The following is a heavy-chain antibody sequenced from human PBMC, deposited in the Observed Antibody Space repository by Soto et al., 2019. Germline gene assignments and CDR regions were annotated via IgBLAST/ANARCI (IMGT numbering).Heavy chain of an antibody. D-gene: IGHD2-2*01. V-gene: IGHV4-4*02. Sequence: QVQLQESGPGLVKPSGTLSLTCAVSGGSISSSNWWSWVRQPPGKGLEWIGEIYHSGSTNYNPSPTSRDTLSVDKSQNQFSLQLRSVTAAGTALYYCARAPPIPAAMVDWGQGTLVTVSS. J-gene: IGHJ4*02. CDR1: GGSISSSNW. CDR3: ARAPPIPAAMVD. CDR2: IYHSGST.